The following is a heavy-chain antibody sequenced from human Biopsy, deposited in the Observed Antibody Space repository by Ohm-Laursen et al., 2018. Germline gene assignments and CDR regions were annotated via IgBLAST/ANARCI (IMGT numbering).Heavy chain of an antibody. CDR3: ATELLPPGVGGPWLDS. D-gene: IGHD3-16*01. Sequence: SLRLSCSASGVTLSGYAMNWVRQAPGKGLEWVSSISAGSSYIHYADSVKGRFTVSRDNAKNSLYLQMHSLRAADTAIYYCATELLPPGVGGPWLDSWGQGTPVTVSS. CDR2: ISAGSSYI. V-gene: IGHV3-21*06. CDR1: GVTLSGYA. J-gene: IGHJ5*01.